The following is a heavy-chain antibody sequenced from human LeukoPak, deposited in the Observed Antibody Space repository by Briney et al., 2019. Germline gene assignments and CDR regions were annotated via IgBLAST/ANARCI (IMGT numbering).Heavy chain of an antibody. Sequence: QSGGSLRLSCAASGFTFSSYWMSWVRQAPGKGLEWVANIKQDGSEKYYMDSVKGRFTISRDNAKNSLYLQMNSLRAEDTAVYYCARDPATLGLSLDYWGQGTLVTVSS. V-gene: IGHV3-7*01. CDR1: GFTFSSYW. CDR3: ARDPATLGLSLDY. D-gene: IGHD3-22*01. CDR2: IKQDGSEK. J-gene: IGHJ4*02.